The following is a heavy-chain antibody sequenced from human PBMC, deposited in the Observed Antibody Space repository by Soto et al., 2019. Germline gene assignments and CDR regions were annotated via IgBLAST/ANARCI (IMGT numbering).Heavy chain of an antibody. D-gene: IGHD5-12*01. CDR1: GASISNAY. CDR3: ARDNIVSKGYGMDV. CDR2: IHSSGTF. J-gene: IGHJ6*02. Sequence: SETLSLTCTVSGASISNAYWSWIRQAAGKRLEWIGRIHSSGTFNYNPSLKSRVSISRDTSKNQISLKLSSVTAADTAVYYCARDNIVSKGYGMDVWGQGSTVTVSS. V-gene: IGHV4-4*07.